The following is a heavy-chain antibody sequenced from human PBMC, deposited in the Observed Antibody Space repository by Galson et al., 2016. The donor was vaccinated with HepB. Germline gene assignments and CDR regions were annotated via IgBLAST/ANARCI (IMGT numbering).Heavy chain of an antibody. CDR2: ISGSGGST. V-gene: IGHV3-23*01. D-gene: IGHD4-11*01. J-gene: IGHJ6*02. CDR1: GFTFTTYA. Sequence: SLRLSCAASGFTFTTYAMSWVRQAPGKGLEWASSISGSGGSTYDADAVKGRFTISRDNSKNTLDLQMNSLRAEDTAVYYCAKEGVAYSNYVYGMDVWGQGTTVTVSS. CDR3: AKEGVAYSNYVYGMDV.